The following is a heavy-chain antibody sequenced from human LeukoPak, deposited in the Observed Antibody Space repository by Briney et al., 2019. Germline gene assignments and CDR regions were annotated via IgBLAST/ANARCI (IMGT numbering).Heavy chain of an antibody. D-gene: IGHD6-13*01. J-gene: IGHJ4*02. V-gene: IGHV4-59*08. CDR1: GGSISSYY. CDR2: IYYSGST. Sequence: SETLSLTCTVSGGSISSYYWSWIRQPPGKGLEWIGHIYYSGSTNYNPSLKSRVTISVDTSKNQFSLKLSSVTAADTAVYYCARHDDSSSWYGFDYWGQGTLVTVSS. CDR3: ARHDDSSSWYGFDY.